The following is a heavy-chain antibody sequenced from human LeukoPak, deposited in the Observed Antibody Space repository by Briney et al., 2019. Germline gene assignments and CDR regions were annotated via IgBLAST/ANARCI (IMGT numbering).Heavy chain of an antibody. CDR1: GFTFSSYA. D-gene: IGHD2-15*01. V-gene: IGHV3-23*01. CDR2: ISSDDAI. Sequence: GSLRLSCAASGFTFSSYAMNWVRQAPGKGLEWVSGISSDDAIYYADSVKVRFTISRDNSKNTLYLQMNSLRAEDTAVYCCAKDDYCSGGSCYMRYWGQGTLVTVSS. CDR3: AKDDYCSGGSCYMRY. J-gene: IGHJ4*02.